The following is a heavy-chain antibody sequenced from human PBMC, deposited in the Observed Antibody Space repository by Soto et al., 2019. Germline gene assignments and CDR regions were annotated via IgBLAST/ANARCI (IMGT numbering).Heavy chain of an antibody. Sequence: QITLNESGPTVVRPTETLTLTCRFSGFSLTTSGVGVGCIRQSPGKAPEWLALMYWDDDKRYSASLKSRLTITKDTSKNQVVLTVSDLDPTDTATYYCAHRVLRTVFGLVTTTAIYFDFWGQGTPVAVSS. CDR2: MYWDDDK. CDR1: GFSLTTSGVG. D-gene: IGHD3-3*01. J-gene: IGHJ4*02. CDR3: AHRVLRTVFGLVTTTAIYFDF. V-gene: IGHV2-5*02.